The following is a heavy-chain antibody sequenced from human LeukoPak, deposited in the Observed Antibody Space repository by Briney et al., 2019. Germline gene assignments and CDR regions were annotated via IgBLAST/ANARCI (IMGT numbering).Heavy chain of an antibody. V-gene: IGHV3-23*01. CDR3: AKKDIAGSGYDLDY. CDR1: GLTFSSSW. D-gene: IGHD5-12*01. Sequence: GGSLRLSCAVSGLTFSSSWMDWVRQAPGKGLEWVSAISGSGGSTYYADSVKGRFTISRDNSKNTLYLQMNSLRVEDTAIYYCAKKDIAGSGYDLDYWGQGTLVTVSS. J-gene: IGHJ4*02. CDR2: ISGSGGST.